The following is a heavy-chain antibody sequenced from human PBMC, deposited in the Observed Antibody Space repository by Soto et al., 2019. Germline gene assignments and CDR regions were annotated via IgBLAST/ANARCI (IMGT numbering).Heavy chain of an antibody. D-gene: IGHD6-25*01. CDR3: ARLGAAGTPHHYYYYYMDV. J-gene: IGHJ6*03. CDR1: GGTFRSYI. Sequence: SVKVSCKASGGTFRSYIIIWVRQAPGQGLEWMGRIIPILGIANYAQKFQGRVTITADKSTSTAYMELSSLRSEDTAVYYCARLGAAGTPHHYYYYYMDVWGKGTTVTVSS. CDR2: IIPILGIA. V-gene: IGHV1-69*02.